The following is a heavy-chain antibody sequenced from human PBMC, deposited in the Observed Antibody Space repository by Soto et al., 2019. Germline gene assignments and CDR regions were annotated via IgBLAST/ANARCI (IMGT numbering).Heavy chain of an antibody. CDR1: DFTFSGSA. CDR3: TRLPLRFLEWLPSREDYYGMEV. D-gene: IGHD3-3*01. V-gene: IGHV3-73*01. Sequence: GGSLRLFCAASDFTFSGSAMHWVRQASGKGLEWVGRIRSKANSYATAYAASVKGRFTISRDDSKNTAYLQMNSLKTEDTAVYYCTRLPLRFLEWLPSREDYYGMEVWGQGTTVTVSS. CDR2: IRSKANSYAT. J-gene: IGHJ6*02.